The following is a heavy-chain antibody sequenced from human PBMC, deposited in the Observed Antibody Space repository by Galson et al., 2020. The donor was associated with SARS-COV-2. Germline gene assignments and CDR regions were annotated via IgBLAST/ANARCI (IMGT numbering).Heavy chain of an antibody. V-gene: IGHV4-59*01. CDR1: GGSISSYY. CDR2: IYYSGST. J-gene: IGHJ4*02. Sequence: ETLSLTCTVSGGSISSYYWSWIRQPPGKGLEWIGYIYYSGSTNYNPSLKSRVTISVDTSKNQFSLKLSSVTAADTAVYYCARVSPYCSSTSCSDYWGQGTLVTVSS. D-gene: IGHD2-2*01. CDR3: ARVSPYCSSTSCSDY.